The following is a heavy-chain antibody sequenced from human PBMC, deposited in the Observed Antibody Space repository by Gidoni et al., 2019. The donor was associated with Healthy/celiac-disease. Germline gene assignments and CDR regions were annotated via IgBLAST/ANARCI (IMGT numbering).Heavy chain of an antibody. V-gene: IGHV4-39*01. D-gene: IGHD3-22*01. CDR2: SYYSGTT. CDR1: GGSISSSSYY. Sequence: QLQLQESGPGLVKPSETLSLTCTVSGGSISSSSYYWGWIRQPPGKGLEWIGMSYYSGTTYYNPSLKSRVTISVDTSKNQFSLKLSSVTAADTAVYYCARLSSGYHFDYWGQGTLVTVSS. CDR3: ARLSSGYHFDY. J-gene: IGHJ4*02.